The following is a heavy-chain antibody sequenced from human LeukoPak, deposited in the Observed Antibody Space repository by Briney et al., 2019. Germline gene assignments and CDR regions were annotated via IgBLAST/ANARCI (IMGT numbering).Heavy chain of an antibody. V-gene: IGHV3-74*01. J-gene: IGHJ3*02. CDR1: GFTFSSYW. D-gene: IGHD3-22*01. Sequence: EGSLRLSCAASGFTFSSYWMHWVRQAPGKGLVWVSLINSDGSRTFYADSVKGRFTISRDNAKNTLYLQMNSLRAEDTAVYYCARDSTYYDSSGYYYVGRNAFDIWGQGTMVTVSS. CDR3: ARDSTYYDSSGYYYVGRNAFDI. CDR2: INSDGSRT.